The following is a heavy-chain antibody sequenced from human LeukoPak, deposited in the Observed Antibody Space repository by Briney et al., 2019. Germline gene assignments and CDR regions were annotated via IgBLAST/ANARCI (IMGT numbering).Heavy chain of an antibody. V-gene: IGHV1-46*01. J-gene: IGHJ3*02. D-gene: IGHD1-26*01. CDR1: GYTFTSYY. Sequence: GSSVKVSCKASGYTFTSYYMHWVRQAPGQGLEWMGIINPSGGGTSYAQKFQGRVTMTRDTSTSTVYMELSSLRSEDTAVYYCARDSMTTSIVGATGFAFDIWGQGTMVTVSS. CDR2: INPSGGGT. CDR3: ARDSMTTSIVGATGFAFDI.